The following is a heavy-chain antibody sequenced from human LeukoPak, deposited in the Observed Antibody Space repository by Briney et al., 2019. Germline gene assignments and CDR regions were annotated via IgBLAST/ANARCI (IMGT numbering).Heavy chain of an antibody. CDR1: GYNFNNFG. D-gene: IGHD2/OR15-2a*01. CDR2: IGAYNGNT. V-gene: IGHV1-18*01. Sequence: ASLKVSCKASGYNFNNFGITWVRQAPGQGLEWMGWIGAYNGNTNYAQKFQGRISMTTDTSTSTAYMELRTLRSDDTAIYYCARDRRMTEHFNTYYSFGLWGRGTLVTVSS. CDR3: ARDRRMTEHFNTYYSFGL. J-gene: IGHJ2*01.